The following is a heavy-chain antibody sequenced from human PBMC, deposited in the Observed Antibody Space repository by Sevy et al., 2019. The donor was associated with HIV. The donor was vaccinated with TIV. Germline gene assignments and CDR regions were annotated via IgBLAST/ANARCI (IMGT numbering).Heavy chain of an antibody. CDR3: ARDAAGYYVMDV. J-gene: IGHJ6*02. D-gene: IGHD6-25*01. Sequence: SETLSLTCTVSGGSISNGDYYWSWIRQPPGKGLEWIGYIYYSGSTYYNSSLKSRVTISVDTSKNQFSLKLSSVTATDTAIYYCARDAAGYYVMDVWGQGTTVTVSS. CDR2: IYYSGST. CDR1: GGSISNGDYY. V-gene: IGHV4-30-4*01.